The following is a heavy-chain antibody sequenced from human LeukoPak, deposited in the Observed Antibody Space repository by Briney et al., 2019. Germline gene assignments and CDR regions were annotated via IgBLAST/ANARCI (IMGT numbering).Heavy chain of an antibody. D-gene: IGHD3-3*02. Sequence: ASVTVSCKASGYTFTSYGISWVRQAPGQGLEWMGWISAYNGNTNYAQKLQGRVTMTTDTSTSTAYMELRSLRSDDTAVYYCARDLSLTYYFDYWGQGTLVTVSS. V-gene: IGHV1-18*01. CDR3: ARDLSLTYYFDY. CDR2: ISAYNGNT. J-gene: IGHJ4*02. CDR1: GYTFTSYG.